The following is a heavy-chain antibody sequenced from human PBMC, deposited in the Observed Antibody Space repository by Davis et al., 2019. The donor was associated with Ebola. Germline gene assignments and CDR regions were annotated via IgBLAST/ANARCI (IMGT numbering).Heavy chain of an antibody. CDR1: GYSFTSYW. J-gene: IGHJ4*02. V-gene: IGHV5-51*01. Sequence: GESLKISCKGSGYSFTSYWIGWVRQMPGKGLEWMGIIHPGDADTRYSPSFEGQVTMSVDRSIPTAYLQWSTLKASDTATYYCARQESLYGWIDHWGQGTLVTVSS. CDR2: IHPGDADT. D-gene: IGHD3-10*01. CDR3: ARQESLYGWIDH.